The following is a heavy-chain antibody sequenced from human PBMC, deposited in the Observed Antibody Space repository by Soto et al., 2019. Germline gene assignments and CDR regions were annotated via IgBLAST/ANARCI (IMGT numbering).Heavy chain of an antibody. CDR2: FDPENGET. Sequence: GASVKVSCKVSGYTLSELSIHWVRQAPGKGLEWMGSFDPENGETIYAQKFQGRVTMTEDTSTDTAYMQLSSLRSDDTAVYYCATDVHPLELGYWGLGTLVTVSS. D-gene: IGHD3-10*01. CDR1: GYTLSELS. V-gene: IGHV1-24*01. J-gene: IGHJ4*01. CDR3: ATDVHPLELGY.